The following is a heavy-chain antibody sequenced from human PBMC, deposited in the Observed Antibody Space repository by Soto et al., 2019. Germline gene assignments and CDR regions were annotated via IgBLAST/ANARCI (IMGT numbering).Heavy chain of an antibody. CDR2: IYYSGST. D-gene: IGHD2-15*01. CDR3: ARGIDGYCSGGSCYWFDP. Sequence: QVQLQESGPGLVKPSQTLSLTCTVSGGSISSGDYYWSWIRQPPGKGLEWIGYIYYSGSTYYNPSIKSRVTISVDTSKNQFSLKLSSVTAADTAVYYCARGIDGYCSGGSCYWFDPWGQGTLVTVSS. V-gene: IGHV4-30-4*01. CDR1: GGSISSGDYY. J-gene: IGHJ5*02.